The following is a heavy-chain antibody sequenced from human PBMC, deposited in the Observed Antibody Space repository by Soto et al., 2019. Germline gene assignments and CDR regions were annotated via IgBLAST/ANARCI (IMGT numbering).Heavy chain of an antibody. CDR3: AHTWGLPFDY. Sequence: QITLKESGPTLVEPTQTLTLTCTYSGFSLRTTGVGVGWIRQPPGKALEWLGIIYWNDDKRYSPSLKNRFTLTSDISKSQVVLTMTNMDPVDTXTYYCAHTWGLPFDYWGQGTLVIVSS. D-gene: IGHD3-16*01. V-gene: IGHV2-5*01. J-gene: IGHJ4*02. CDR1: GFSLRTTGVG. CDR2: IYWNDDK.